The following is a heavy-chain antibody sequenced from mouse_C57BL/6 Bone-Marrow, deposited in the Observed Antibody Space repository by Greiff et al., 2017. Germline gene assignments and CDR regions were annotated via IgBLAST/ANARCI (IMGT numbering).Heavy chain of an antibody. CDR2: IDPSDSYT. V-gene: IGHV1-69*01. Sequence: QVQLQQPGAELVMPGASVKLSCKASGYTFTSYWMHWVKQRPGQGLEWIGEIDPSDSYTNYNQKFKGKSTLTVDKSSSTAYMQLSSLTSEDSAVDYCARSGPNWYFDVWGTGTTVTVSS. CDR1: GYTFTSYW. CDR3: ARSGPNWYFDV. J-gene: IGHJ1*03.